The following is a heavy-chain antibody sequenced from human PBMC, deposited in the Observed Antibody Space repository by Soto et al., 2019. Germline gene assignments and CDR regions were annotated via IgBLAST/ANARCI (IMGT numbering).Heavy chain of an antibody. CDR3: ARGRASGSYYLLDY. V-gene: IGHV1-8*01. D-gene: IGHD3-10*01. Sequence: ASVKVACKASGNTFTSYDINWVRQATGHGLEWMGWINPNSGNIGYAQKFQGRVTMTRDTAIRTAYMEVSRLRSDDTAVYYCARGRASGSYYLLDYWGQGTLVTVS. CDR2: INPNSGNI. CDR1: GNTFTSYD. J-gene: IGHJ4*02.